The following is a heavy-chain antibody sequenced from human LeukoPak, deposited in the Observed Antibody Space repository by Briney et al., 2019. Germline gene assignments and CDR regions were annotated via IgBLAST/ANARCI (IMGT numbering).Heavy chain of an antibody. Sequence: PSQTLSLTCTVSGVSISSGGYYWSWIRQHPGKGLEWIGNIYYSGTTYYNPSLKSRVTISVDTSKNQFSLKLSSVTAADTAVYYCVSGKYYDFWSDHYLQHIDYWGQGTLVTVSS. J-gene: IGHJ4*02. D-gene: IGHD3-3*01. V-gene: IGHV4-31*03. CDR3: VSGKYYDFWSDHYLQHIDY. CDR2: IYYSGTT. CDR1: GVSISSGGYY.